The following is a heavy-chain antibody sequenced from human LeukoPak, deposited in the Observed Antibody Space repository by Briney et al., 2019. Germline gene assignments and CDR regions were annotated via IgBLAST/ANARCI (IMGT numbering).Heavy chain of an antibody. Sequence: GGSLRLSCAASGFTFSDYYMSWIRQAPGKGLEWVSYISSSSSYTNYADSVKGRFTISRDSAKNSLYLQMNSLRAEDTAVYYCARAGIAVAPDYWGQGTLVTVSS. CDR3: ARAGIAVAPDY. J-gene: IGHJ4*02. D-gene: IGHD6-19*01. V-gene: IGHV3-11*06. CDR1: GFTFSDYY. CDR2: ISSSSSYT.